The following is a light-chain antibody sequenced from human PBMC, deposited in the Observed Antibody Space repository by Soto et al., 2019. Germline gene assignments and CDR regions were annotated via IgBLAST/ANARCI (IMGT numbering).Light chain of an antibody. CDR2: GAS. CDR3: QQSYSTPYT. Sequence: DILMTQSQSSLSASVGDRVTITCRASHRSSSHVNWYHQRPGKAPTLLIFGASVLQSGVPSRISGTGSGTEVTLTISRLQPEDLGTYYCQQSYSTPYTFGQGTTVVIK. V-gene: IGKV1-39*01. CDR1: HRSSSH. J-gene: IGKJ2*01.